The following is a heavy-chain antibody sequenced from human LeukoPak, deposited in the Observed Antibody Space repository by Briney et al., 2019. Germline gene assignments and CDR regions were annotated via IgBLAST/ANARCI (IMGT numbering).Heavy chain of an antibody. Sequence: PGGSLRLSCAASEFDFSTHAMTWVRQAPGKGLVWVSAISISGTKTYYADSVKGRFTISRDNSKNTLYLQMYSLRAEDTAVYYCANEIRPNDYWGQGTLVTVSS. CDR3: ANEIRPNDY. D-gene: IGHD4-17*01. CDR2: ISISGTKT. J-gene: IGHJ4*02. V-gene: IGHV3-23*01. CDR1: EFDFSTHA.